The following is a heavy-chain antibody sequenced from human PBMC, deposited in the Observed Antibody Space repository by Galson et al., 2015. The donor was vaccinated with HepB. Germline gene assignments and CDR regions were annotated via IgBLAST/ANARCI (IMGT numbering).Heavy chain of an antibody. CDR1: GFTFSSYD. D-gene: IGHD6-13*01. Sequence: SLRLSCAASGFTFSSYDMHWVRQATGKGLEWVSAIGTAGDTYYLGSVKGRFTISRENAKKSVYLQMNSLRVGDTAVYYCARVGPRPYSSSFSGNFDLWGRGTLVTVSS. V-gene: IGHV3-13*01. CDR3: ARVGPRPYSSSFSGNFDL. J-gene: IGHJ2*01. CDR2: IGTAGDT.